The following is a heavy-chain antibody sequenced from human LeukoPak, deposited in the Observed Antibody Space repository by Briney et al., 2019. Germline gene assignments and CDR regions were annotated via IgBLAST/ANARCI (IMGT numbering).Heavy chain of an antibody. D-gene: IGHD6-13*01. CDR1: GFTFSSYG. Sequence: PGGSLRLSCAASGFTFSSYGMHWVRQAPGKGLEWVAVISYDGSNKYYADSVKGRFTISRDNSKNTLYLQMNSLRAEDTAVYYCAKDWSSSWYSLVDYWGQGTLVTVSS. J-gene: IGHJ4*02. V-gene: IGHV3-30*19. CDR3: AKDWSSSWYSLVDY. CDR2: ISYDGSNK.